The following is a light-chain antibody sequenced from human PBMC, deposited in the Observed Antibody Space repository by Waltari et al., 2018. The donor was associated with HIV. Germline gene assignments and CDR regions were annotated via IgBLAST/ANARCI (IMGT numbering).Light chain of an antibody. Sequence: DIQMTQSPSSLSASVGDRVTITCRASQGIGNSLAWYQQKPGKVPTLLIYAASTSQSGVPSRFSGSGSGTDFTLTISSLQPEDFATYYCQKYNSAPLTFGPGTKVDVK. J-gene: IGKJ3*01. CDR3: QKYNSAPLT. CDR1: QGIGNS. CDR2: AAS. V-gene: IGKV1-27*01.